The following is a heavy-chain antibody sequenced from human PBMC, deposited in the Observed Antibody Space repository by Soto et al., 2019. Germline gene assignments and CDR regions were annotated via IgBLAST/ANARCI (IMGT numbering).Heavy chain of an antibody. V-gene: IGHV1-46*03. J-gene: IGHJ5*02. D-gene: IGHD6-19*01. CDR2: INPSGGST. CDR1: GYTFTSYY. CDR3: ARDGQWLVWGNWFEP. Sequence: ASVKVSCKASGYTFTSYYMHWVRQAPGQGLEWMGIINPSGGSTSYAQKFQGRVTMTRDTSTSTVYMELSSLRSEDTAVYYCARDGQWLVWGNWFEPWGQGTLVTVAS.